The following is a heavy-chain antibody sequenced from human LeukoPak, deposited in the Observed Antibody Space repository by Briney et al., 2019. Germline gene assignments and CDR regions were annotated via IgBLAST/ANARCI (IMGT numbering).Heavy chain of an antibody. CDR2: INPKSGGT. CDR1: GYTFTGYY. V-gene: IGHV1-2*06. Sequence: ASVKVSCKASGYTFTGYYMHWVRQAPGQGLEWMGRINPKSGGTNYAQKFQGRVTITMDTSITTAYMEPSRLRSDATALYSCARASRHYYYDSSAGYWGQGTLVTVSS. D-gene: IGHD3-22*01. CDR3: ARASRHYYYDSSAGY. J-gene: IGHJ4*02.